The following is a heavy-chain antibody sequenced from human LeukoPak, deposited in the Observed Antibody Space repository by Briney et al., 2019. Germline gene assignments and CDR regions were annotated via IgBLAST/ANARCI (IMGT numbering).Heavy chain of an antibody. J-gene: IGHJ4*02. CDR1: GFTFSSYA. V-gene: IGHV3-74*01. CDR2: INSDGSST. Sequence: PGGSLRLSCAASGFTFSSYAMHWVRQAPGKGLVWVSRINSDGSSTNYADSVKGRFTISRDNAKNTLYLQMNSLRAEDTAVYYCARGGSGYRYGYDYWGQGTLVTVSS. CDR3: ARGGSGYRYGYDY. D-gene: IGHD5-18*01.